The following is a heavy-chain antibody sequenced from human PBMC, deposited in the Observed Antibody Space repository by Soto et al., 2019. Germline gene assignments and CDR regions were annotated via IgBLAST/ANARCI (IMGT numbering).Heavy chain of an antibody. CDR3: ARDRGLRFLEWLNWFDP. CDR1: GFTFSSYW. V-gene: IGHV3-74*01. J-gene: IGHJ5*02. CDR2: INSDGSST. D-gene: IGHD3-3*01. Sequence: VQLVESGGGLVQPGGSLRLSCAASGFTFSSYWMHWVRQAPGKGLVWVSRINSDGSSTSYADSVKGRCTISRDNTQNTLYLQMNSLRAEDTAVYYCARDRGLRFLEWLNWFDPWGQGTLVTVSS.